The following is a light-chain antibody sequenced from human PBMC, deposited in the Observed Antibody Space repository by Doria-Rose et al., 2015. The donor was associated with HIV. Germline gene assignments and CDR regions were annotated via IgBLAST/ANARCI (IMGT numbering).Light chain of an antibody. CDR1: QGISSA. CDR3: QQFHSFPLT. Sequence: GDRVTITCRASQGISSALAWYQQEPGKPPYLLIYDASTLESGVPSRFSGIGSGTDFTLTLSSLQPEDFATYYCQQFHSFPLTFGGGTKVEIK. J-gene: IGKJ4*01. V-gene: IGKV1-13*02. CDR2: DAS.